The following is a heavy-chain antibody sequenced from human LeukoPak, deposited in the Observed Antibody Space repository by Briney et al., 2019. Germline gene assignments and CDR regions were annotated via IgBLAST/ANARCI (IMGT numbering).Heavy chain of an antibody. V-gene: IGHV1-69*13. CDR2: IIPIFGTA. Sequence: ASVKVSCKASGGTFSSYAISWVRQAPGQGLEWMGGIIPIFGTANYAQKFQGRVTITADESTSTAYMELSSLRSEDPAVYYCAISGIVATIYFDYWGQGTLVTVSS. J-gene: IGHJ4*02. D-gene: IGHD5-12*01. CDR1: GGTFSSYA. CDR3: AISGIVATIYFDY.